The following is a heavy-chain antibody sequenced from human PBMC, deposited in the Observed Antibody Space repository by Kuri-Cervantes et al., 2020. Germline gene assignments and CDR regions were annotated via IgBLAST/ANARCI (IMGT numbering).Heavy chain of an antibody. CDR1: GGSISSSVYY. D-gene: IGHD6-13*01. CDR2: VYYSGST. J-gene: IGHJ4*02. CDR3: ASSWYSDY. Sequence: SETLSLTCTVSGGSISSSVYYWGWIRQPPGKGLEWIGNVYYSGSTYYNPSLKSRVTISVDTSKNQFSLKLSSVTAADTAVYYCASSWYSDYWGQGTLVTVSS. V-gene: IGHV4-39*01.